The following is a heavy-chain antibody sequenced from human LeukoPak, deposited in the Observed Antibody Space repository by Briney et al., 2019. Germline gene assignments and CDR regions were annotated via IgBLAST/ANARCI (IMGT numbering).Heavy chain of an antibody. CDR3: TSISGETYHFDY. D-gene: IGHD3-3*01. CDR1: GFTFSGSI. V-gene: IGHV3-73*01. Sequence: PWGSLRLSCAASGFTFSGSIMHWVRQASGKGLEWVGRIRDEANSYATAYAASVKGRFTISRDDSKNTAYLQMNSLKTEDTAVYYCTSISGETYHFDYWGQGTLVTVSS. J-gene: IGHJ4*02. CDR2: IRDEANSYAT.